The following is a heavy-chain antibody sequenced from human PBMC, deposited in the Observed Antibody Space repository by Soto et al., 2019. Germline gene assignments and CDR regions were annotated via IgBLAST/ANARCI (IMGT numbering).Heavy chain of an antibody. CDR2: ISGSGGST. D-gene: IGHD6-19*01. J-gene: IGHJ4*02. CDR1: GFTFSSYA. Sequence: EVQLLESGGGLVQPGGSLRLSCAASGFTFSSYAMSWVRQAPGKGLEWVSAISGSGGSTYYADSVKGRFTISRDNSKKTLYLQMNSRRAEDMAVYYCAKGSSGWYERFDYWGQGTLVTVSS. V-gene: IGHV3-23*01. CDR3: AKGSSGWYERFDY.